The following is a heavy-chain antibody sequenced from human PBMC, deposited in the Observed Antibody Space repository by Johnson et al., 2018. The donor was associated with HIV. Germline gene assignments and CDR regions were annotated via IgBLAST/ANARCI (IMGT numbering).Heavy chain of an antibody. CDR1: GFTFSSYD. V-gene: IGHV3-13*01. D-gene: IGHD6-6*01. Sequence: VQLVESGGGLVQPGGSLRLSCAASGFTFSSYDMHWVRQATGKGLEWVSAIGTAGDTYYPGSVKGRFTISRENAKNSLYLQMNSLRAEDTAVYYCARDLTEYSSSADAFDIWGQGTMVTVSS. J-gene: IGHJ3*02. CDR2: IGTAGDT. CDR3: ARDLTEYSSSADAFDI.